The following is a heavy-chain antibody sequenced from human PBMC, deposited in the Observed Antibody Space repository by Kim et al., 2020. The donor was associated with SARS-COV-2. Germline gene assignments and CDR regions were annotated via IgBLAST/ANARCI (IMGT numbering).Heavy chain of an antibody. D-gene: IGHD4-4*01. Sequence: YADFVKGRFPTSRDNSKNTLYLQMNSLRAEDTAVYYCTKNKITTRDLIDYWGQGTLVTVSS. V-gene: IGHV3-23*01. CDR3: TKNKITTRDLIDY. J-gene: IGHJ4*02.